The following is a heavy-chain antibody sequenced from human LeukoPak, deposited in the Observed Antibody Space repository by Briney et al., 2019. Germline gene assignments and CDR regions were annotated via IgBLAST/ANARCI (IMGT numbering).Heavy chain of an antibody. Sequence: GESLKISCKGSGYSFTNYWIGWVRHMPGKGLEWMGIIYPGDSDTRYSPSFQGQVTISADKSISTAYLQWSSLKASDTAMYYCARTPDSYYDFWGGYYTPTPDYWGQGTLVTVSS. D-gene: IGHD3-3*01. J-gene: IGHJ4*02. CDR2: IYPGDSDT. CDR1: GYSFTNYW. CDR3: ARTPDSYYDFWGGYYTPTPDY. V-gene: IGHV5-51*01.